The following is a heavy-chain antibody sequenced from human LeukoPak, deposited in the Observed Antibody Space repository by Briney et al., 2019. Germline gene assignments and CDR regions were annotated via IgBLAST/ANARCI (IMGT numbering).Heavy chain of an antibody. J-gene: IGHJ4*02. CDR3: ARDRPFFDY. Sequence: GGSLRLSCAASGFTFSRYAMSWVRQAPGKGLECASVISGSGGRTNYADSVKGRFTISRDNSKNTLYLQMNSLRAEDTAVYYCARDRPFFDYWGQGTLVTVSS. V-gene: IGHV3-23*01. CDR2: ISGSGGRT. CDR1: GFTFSRYA.